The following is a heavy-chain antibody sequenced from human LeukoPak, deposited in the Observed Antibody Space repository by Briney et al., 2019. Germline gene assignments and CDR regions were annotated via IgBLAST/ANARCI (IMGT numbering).Heavy chain of an antibody. V-gene: IGHV3-9*01. CDR2: ISWNSGSI. J-gene: IGHJ4*02. CDR3: ATENYGSLAG. D-gene: IGHD2-15*01. CDR1: GFTFDDYA. Sequence: GRSLRLSCAASGFTFDDYAMHRVRQAPGKGLEWVSGISWNSGSIGYADSVKGRFTISRDNAKNSLYLQMNRLRAEDTAVYYCATENYGSLAGWGQGTLVTVSS.